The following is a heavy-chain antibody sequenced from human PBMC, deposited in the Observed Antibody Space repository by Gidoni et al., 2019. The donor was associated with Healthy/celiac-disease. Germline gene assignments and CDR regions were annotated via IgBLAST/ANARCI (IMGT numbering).Heavy chain of an antibody. V-gene: IGHV3-30-3*01. Sequence: VQLVASGGGVVQPGRSMGLSCSASGFTFRRYAMHWVRQAPGKGLEWVAVIAYDGSNKYYADSVKGRVTISRDNSKNTLYLQMNSLRAEDTAVYYCARELQQPGRDAFDIWGQGTMVTVSS. CDR2: IAYDGSNK. D-gene: IGHD6-13*01. J-gene: IGHJ3*02. CDR1: GFTFRRYA. CDR3: ARELQQPGRDAFDI.